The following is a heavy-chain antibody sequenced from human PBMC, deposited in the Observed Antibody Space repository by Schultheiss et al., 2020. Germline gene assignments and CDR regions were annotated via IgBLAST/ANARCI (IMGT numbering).Heavy chain of an antibody. CDR2: ISAYNGNT. CDR3: AKVACSSTSCYPNYYGMDV. J-gene: IGHJ6*02. V-gene: IGHV1-18*04. D-gene: IGHD2-2*01. CDR1: GYTFTSYG. Sequence: ASVKVSCKASGYTFTSYGISWVRQAPGQGLEWMGWISAYNGNTNYAQKFQGRVTMTRDTSISTAYMKLSRLRSDDTAVYYCAKVACSSTSCYPNYYGMDVWGQGTTVTVSS.